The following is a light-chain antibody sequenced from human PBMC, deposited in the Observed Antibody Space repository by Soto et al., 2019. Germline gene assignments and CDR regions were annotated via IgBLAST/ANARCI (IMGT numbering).Light chain of an antibody. CDR3: QQYGGSPYT. CDR1: QSVSKNS. CDR2: DAP. V-gene: IGKV3-20*01. J-gene: IGKJ2*01. Sequence: EIVLTQSPGTLSLSPGERATLSCRASQSVSKNSLAWYQQRSGQAPRLLIYDAPERPGGIPDKFIGSGSGTDFTLTIPRLEPEDFAVYYCQQYGGSPYTFGQGTKLEI.